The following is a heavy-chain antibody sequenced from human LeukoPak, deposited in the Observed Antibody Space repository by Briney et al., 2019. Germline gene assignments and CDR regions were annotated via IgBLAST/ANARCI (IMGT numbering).Heavy chain of an antibody. D-gene: IGHD3-3*01. Sequence: SETLSLTCTVSGGSLSSGSDYWSWIRQSAGKGLEWIGRIYASGSTNYNPSLKSRVTISVDTSKNQFSLKLSSVTAADTAVYYCARSGYSNFDYWGQGTLVTVSS. J-gene: IGHJ4*02. CDR1: GGSLSSGSDY. V-gene: IGHV4-61*02. CDR2: IYASGST. CDR3: ARSGYSNFDY.